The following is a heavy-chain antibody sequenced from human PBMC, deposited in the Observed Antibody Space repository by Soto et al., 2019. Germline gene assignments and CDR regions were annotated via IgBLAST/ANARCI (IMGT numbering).Heavy chain of an antibody. CDR1: GFTFSSYW. CDR2: IKQDGSEK. V-gene: IGHV3-7*01. CDR3: ARAIWYFDL. J-gene: IGHJ2*01. Sequence: GGSLRLSCVASGFTFSSYWMSWVRQAPGKGLEWVANIKQDGSEKYYVDSVKGRFTISRDNAKNSLYLQMNSLRAEDTAVYYCARAIWYFDLWGRGTLVTVSS.